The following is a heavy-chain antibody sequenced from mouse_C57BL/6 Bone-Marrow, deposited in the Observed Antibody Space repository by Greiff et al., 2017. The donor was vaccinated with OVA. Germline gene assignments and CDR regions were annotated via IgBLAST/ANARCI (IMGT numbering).Heavy chain of an antibody. CDR2: ISNGGGST. D-gene: IGHD1-1*01. V-gene: IGHV5-12*01. J-gene: IGHJ1*03. CDR3: ASLLLWYFDV. Sequence: EVQWVESGGGLVQPGGSLKLSCAASGFTFSDYYMYWVRQTPEKRLEWVAYISNGGGSTYYPDTVKGRFTISRDNAKNTLYLQMSRLKSEDTAMYYCASLLLWYFDVWGTGTTVTVSS. CDR1: GFTFSDYY.